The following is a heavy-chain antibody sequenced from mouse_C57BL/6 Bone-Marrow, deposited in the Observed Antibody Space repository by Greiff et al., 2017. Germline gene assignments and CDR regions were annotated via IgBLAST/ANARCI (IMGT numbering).Heavy chain of an antibody. J-gene: IGHJ3*01. CDR1: GYTFTSYG. V-gene: IGHV1-81*01. Sequence: VQRVESGAELARPGASVKLSCKASGYTFTSYGISWVKQRTGQGLEWIGEIYPRSGNTYYNEKFKGKATLTADKSSSTAYMELRSLTSEDSAVYFCASPGIYYYGSSPAYWGQGTLVTVSA. D-gene: IGHD1-1*01. CDR3: ASPGIYYYGSSPAY. CDR2: IYPRSGNT.